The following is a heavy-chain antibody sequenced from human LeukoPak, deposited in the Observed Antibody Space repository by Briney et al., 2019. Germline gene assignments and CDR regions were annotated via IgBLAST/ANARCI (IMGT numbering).Heavy chain of an antibody. Sequence: SQTLSLICAISWDRVYKNSAAWQWIRQSPSRGLEWPGRTSYRNNWYTDYALSVKSRITINPDTSSNLLSLQKNSVTAEDTAMYYCVRDSNRKLDFRGQGTRVTVSS. V-gene: IGHV6-1*01. CDR3: VRDSNRKLDF. CDR1: WDRVYKNSAA. J-gene: IGHJ4*02. CDR2: TSYRNNWYT.